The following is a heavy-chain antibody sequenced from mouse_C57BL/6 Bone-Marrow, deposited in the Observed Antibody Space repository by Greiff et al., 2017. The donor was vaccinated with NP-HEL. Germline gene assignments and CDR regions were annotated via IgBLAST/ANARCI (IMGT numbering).Heavy chain of an antibody. CDR2: INPSNGGA. CDR3: ARGSYGNYGDFDY. V-gene: IGHV1-53*01. J-gene: IGHJ2*01. Sequence: QVQLKQPGTELVKPGASVKLSCKASGYTFTSYWMHWVKQRPGQGLEWIGNINPSNGGANYNEKFKSKATLTVDKSSSTAYMQLSSLTSEDSAVYYCARGSYGNYGDFDYWGQGTTLTVSS. D-gene: IGHD2-1*01. CDR1: GYTFTSYW.